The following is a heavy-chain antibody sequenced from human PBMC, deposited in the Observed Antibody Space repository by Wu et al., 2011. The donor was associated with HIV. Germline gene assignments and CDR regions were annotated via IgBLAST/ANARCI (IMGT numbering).Heavy chain of an antibody. CDR2: IRFTLVNNK. CDR3: ARDRRPMATITAFDF. Sequence: PGKGLEWVTLIRFTLVNNKAYADSVKGRFTISGDSSKNTLYLQMNSLRVEDTAVYYCARDRRPMATITAFDFWGQGTLVTVSS. J-gene: IGHJ4*02. D-gene: IGHD5-24*01. V-gene: IGHV3-33*01.